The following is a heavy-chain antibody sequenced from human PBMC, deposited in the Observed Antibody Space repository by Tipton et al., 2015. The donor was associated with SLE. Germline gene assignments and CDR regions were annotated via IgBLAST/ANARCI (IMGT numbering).Heavy chain of an antibody. CDR2: IYYSGST. Sequence: TLSLTCTVSGGSISSGGYYWSWIRQHPGKGLEWIGYIYYSGSTYCNPSLKSRVTISVDTSKNQFSLKLSSVTAADTAVYYCARVRGGVFPFDYWGQGTLVTVSS. D-gene: IGHD2-15*01. V-gene: IGHV4-31*03. CDR1: GGSISSGGYY. CDR3: ARVRGGVFPFDY. J-gene: IGHJ4*02.